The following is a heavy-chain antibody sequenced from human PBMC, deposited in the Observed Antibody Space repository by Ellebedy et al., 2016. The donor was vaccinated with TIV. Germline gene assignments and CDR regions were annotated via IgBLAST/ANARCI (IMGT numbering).Heavy chain of an antibody. CDR3: ARPGDTYYYYYGMDV. J-gene: IGHJ6*02. D-gene: IGHD1-1*01. CDR1: GFTFSSYG. V-gene: IGHV3-33*08. Sequence: GESLKISXAASGFTFSSYGMHWVRQAPGKGLEWVAVIWYDGSNKYYADSVKGRFTISRDNSKNTLYLQMNSLRAEDTAVYYCARPGDTYYYYYGMDVWGQGATVTVSS. CDR2: IWYDGSNK.